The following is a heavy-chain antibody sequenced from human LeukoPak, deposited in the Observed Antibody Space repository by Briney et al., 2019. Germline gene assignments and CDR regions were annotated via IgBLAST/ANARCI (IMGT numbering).Heavy chain of an antibody. V-gene: IGHV6-1*01. D-gene: IGHD2-15*01. J-gene: IGHJ5*01. CDR2: TYYRSQWHT. CDR1: GDTVSSNTDV. Sequence: SQTLSLTCAISGDTVSSNTDVWNWIRQSPSRGLEWLGRTYYRSQWHTDYAVSVKSRITFNPDTTKNQFSLHLKYVTPEDTAVYYCARRLPSDHRAVGSWGQGTLVTVSS. CDR3: ARRLPSDHRAVGS.